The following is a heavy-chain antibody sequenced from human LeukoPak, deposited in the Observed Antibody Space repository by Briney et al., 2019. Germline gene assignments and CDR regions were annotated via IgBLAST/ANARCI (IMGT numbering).Heavy chain of an antibody. Sequence: GGSLRLSCAASGFTFSSYGMHWVRQAPGKGLEWVAVISYDGSNKYYADSVKGRFTISRDNSKNTLYLQMSSLRAEDTAVYYCAKDHLQYYYDSSGWDAFDIWGQGTMVTVSS. CDR2: ISYDGSNK. V-gene: IGHV3-30*18. J-gene: IGHJ3*02. CDR3: AKDHLQYYYDSSGWDAFDI. D-gene: IGHD3-22*01. CDR1: GFTFSSYG.